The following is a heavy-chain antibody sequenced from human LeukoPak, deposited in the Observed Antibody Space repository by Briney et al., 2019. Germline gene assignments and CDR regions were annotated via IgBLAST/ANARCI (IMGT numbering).Heavy chain of an antibody. D-gene: IGHD5-24*01. Sequence: PSETLSLTCAVYGGSFSGYYWSWIRQPPGKGLEWIGEINHSGNTNYNPSLKSRVTISVDTCREQISLELNSVTAADSAVYYGARVSYVLDDYNYILLDSWGQGTLVTVSS. CDR1: GGSFSGYY. CDR2: INHSGNT. J-gene: IGHJ4*02. CDR3: ARVSYVLDDYNYILLDS. V-gene: IGHV4-34*01.